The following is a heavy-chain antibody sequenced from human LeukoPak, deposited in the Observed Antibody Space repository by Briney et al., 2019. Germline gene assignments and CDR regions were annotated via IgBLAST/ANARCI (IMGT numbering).Heavy chain of an antibody. D-gene: IGHD3-22*01. CDR1: TSR. J-gene: IGHJ5*01. CDR2: IGTYGGDT. V-gene: IGHV1-18*01. Sequence: GSSVKVSCMATSRISCLRQAPGQGLEWMGWIGTYGGDTYYAQKFQGRITVTTDTSTSTVYMELRNLRSDDTAVYYCARDLWNFYDDSGYNRDFDSWGQGTLVTVSS. CDR3: ARDLWNFYDDSGYNRDFDS.